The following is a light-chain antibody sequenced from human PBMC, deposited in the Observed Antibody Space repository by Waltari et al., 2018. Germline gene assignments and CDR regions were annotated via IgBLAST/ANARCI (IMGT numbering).Light chain of an antibody. J-gene: IGLJ2*01. Sequence: SYVVTQPPSLSLAPGATARITCGGTKIGSKSVHWDQQRAGQAPVLVIYNDGDRPSGIPERFSGSNSANTAILTISRVEAGDEADYYCQVWESAGDQRIFGGGTTLSVL. CDR1: KIGSKS. CDR2: NDG. V-gene: IGLV3-21*01. CDR3: QVWESAGDQRI.